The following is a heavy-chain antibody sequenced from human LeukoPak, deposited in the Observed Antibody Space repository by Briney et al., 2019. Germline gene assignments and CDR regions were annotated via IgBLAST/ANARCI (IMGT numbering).Heavy chain of an antibody. D-gene: IGHD1-26*01. V-gene: IGHV5-51*01. Sequence: GESLKISCRGSGYRFAPHWIGWGRPRPGKGLGWMGIIYPCDSDIRYSPSFQGQVTISAEKSISTAYVQWSSLKASDTAMYYCAIRYSGSYNDYWGQGTLVTVSS. CDR2: IYPCDSDI. CDR3: AIRYSGSYNDY. J-gene: IGHJ4*02. CDR1: GYRFAPHW.